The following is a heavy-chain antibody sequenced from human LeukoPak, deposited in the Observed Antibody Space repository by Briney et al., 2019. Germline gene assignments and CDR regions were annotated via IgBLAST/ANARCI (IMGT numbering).Heavy chain of an antibody. J-gene: IGHJ3*02. V-gene: IGHV4-34*01. D-gene: IGHD2-15*01. CDR2: INHSGST. CDR1: GGSFSGYY. CDR3: LCGRDAFDI. Sequence: PSETLSLTCAVYGGSFSGYYWSWIRQPPGKGLEWIGEINHSGSTNYNPSLKSRVTISVDTSKNQCSLKLSSVTAADTAVYYCLCGRDAFDIWGQGTMVTVSS.